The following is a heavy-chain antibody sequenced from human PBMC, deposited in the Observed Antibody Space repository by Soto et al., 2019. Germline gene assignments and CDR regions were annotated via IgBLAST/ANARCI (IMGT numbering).Heavy chain of an antibody. V-gene: IGHV3-7*01. CDR2: INQDGSQT. D-gene: IGHD5-12*01. CDR1: GFTFSANW. CDR3: GSWGDIVVSSD. J-gene: IGHJ4*02. Sequence: EIQLVESGGGLVQPGGSLRLSCAASGFTFSANWMSWLRQAPGKGLEWVAHINQDGSQTLYVDSVKGRFTISRDNAQNSLYLQMNSLLADDTAVYYCGSWGDIVVSSDWGQGILVTVSS.